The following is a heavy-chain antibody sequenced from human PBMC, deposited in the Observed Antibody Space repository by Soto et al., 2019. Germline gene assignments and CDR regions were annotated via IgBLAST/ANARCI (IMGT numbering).Heavy chain of an antibody. J-gene: IGHJ5*02. CDR2: IYSGGST. Sequence: GGSLRLSCAASGLTFRSYWMHWVRQAPGKGLEWVSVIYSGGSTYYADSVKGRFTISRDNSKNTLYLQMNSLRAEDTAVYYCARMGDSSGYSGWFDPWGQGTLVTVSS. CDR3: ARMGDSSGYSGWFDP. CDR1: GLTFRSYW. D-gene: IGHD3-22*01. V-gene: IGHV3-66*01.